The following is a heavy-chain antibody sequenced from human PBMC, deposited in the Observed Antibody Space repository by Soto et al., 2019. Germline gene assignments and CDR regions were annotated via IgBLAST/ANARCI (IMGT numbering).Heavy chain of an antibody. CDR3: ARDPLGSARMDV. CDR2: ISSGSSYI. J-gene: IGHJ6*02. D-gene: IGHD3-10*01. CDR1: GFNFNTYT. V-gene: IGHV3-21*01. Sequence: EVQLVESGGGLVKPGGSLRLSCAASGFNFNTYTMNWVRQAPGKGLEWVSSISSGSSYIYNAASVKGRFTISRDNAQNSRYLQMNSLRAEATSVYYCARDPLGSARMDVWGQGTTVTVSS.